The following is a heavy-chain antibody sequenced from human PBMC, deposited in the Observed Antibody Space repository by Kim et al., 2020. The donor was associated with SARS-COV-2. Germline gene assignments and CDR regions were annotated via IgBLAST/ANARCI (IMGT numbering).Heavy chain of an antibody. CDR3: TRDRRDGYKTGGYYFDY. CDR2: IRSKAYGGTT. D-gene: IGHD5-12*01. V-gene: IGHV3-49*03. Sequence: GGSLRLSCTASGFTFGDYAMSWFRQAPGKGLEWVGFIRSKAYGGTTEYAASVKGRFTISRDDSKSIAYLQMNSLKTEDTAVYYCTRDRRDGYKTGGYYFDYWGQGTLVTVSS. J-gene: IGHJ4*02. CDR1: GFTFGDYA.